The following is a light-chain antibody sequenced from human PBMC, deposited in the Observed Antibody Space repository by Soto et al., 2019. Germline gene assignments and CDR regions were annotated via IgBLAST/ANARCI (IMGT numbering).Light chain of an antibody. CDR2: AAS. V-gene: IGKV1-39*01. Sequence: DIQMTQSPSSLSASVGDRVTITCRASQTINNYLNWYQQKPGKAPKLLIYAASTLQSGVPPRFSVSGSGTDFTLTISNLQPEDFATYYCQESYSTLSITFGQGTRLETK. CDR3: QESYSTLSIT. CDR1: QTINNY. J-gene: IGKJ5*01.